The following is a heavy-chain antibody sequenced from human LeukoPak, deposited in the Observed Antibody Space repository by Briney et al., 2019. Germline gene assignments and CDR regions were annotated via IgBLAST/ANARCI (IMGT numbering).Heavy chain of an antibody. D-gene: IGHD3-3*01. J-gene: IGHJ6*02. CDR2: INSDGSST. V-gene: IGHV3-74*01. CDR1: GFTVSSYW. Sequence: GGSLRLSCAASGFTVSSYWMHWVRQAPGKGLVWVSRINSDGSSTSYADSVKGRFTISRDNAKNTLYLQMNSLRAEDTAVYYRARATRYDFWSGPHGMDVWGQGTTVTVSS. CDR3: ARATRYDFWSGPHGMDV.